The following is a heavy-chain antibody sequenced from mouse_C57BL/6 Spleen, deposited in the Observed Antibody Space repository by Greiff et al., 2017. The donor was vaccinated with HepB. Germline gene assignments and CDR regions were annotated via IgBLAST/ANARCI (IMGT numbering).Heavy chain of an antibody. V-gene: IGHV1-82*01. Sequence: QVQLKESGPELVKPGASVKISCKASGYAFSSSWMNWVKQRPGKGLEWIGRIYPGDGDTNYNGKFKGKATLTADKSSSTAYMQLSSLTSEDSAVYFCASKGLYYDYDGFAYWGQGTLVTVSA. CDR1: GYAFSSSW. J-gene: IGHJ3*01. D-gene: IGHD2-4*01. CDR2: IYPGDGDT. CDR3: ASKGLYYDYDGFAY.